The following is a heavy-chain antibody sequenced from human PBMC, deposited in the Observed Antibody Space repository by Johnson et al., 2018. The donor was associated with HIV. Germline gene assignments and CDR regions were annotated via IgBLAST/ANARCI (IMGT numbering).Heavy chain of an antibody. Sequence: QVQLVESGGGVVQPGRSLRLSCAASGFTFSSYGMHWVRQAPGKGLEWVAVISYDGSNKYYADSVKGRFTISRDNSKNTLYLQMNSLRAEDTAVYYCAREEGVGDDYGGKSAFDIWGQGTMVTVSS. CDR3: AREEGVGDDYGGKSAFDI. D-gene: IGHD4-23*01. V-gene: IGHV3-30*19. J-gene: IGHJ3*02. CDR1: GFTFSSYG. CDR2: ISYDGSNK.